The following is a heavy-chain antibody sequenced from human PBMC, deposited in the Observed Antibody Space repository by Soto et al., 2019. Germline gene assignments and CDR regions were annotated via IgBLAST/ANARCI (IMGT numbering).Heavy chain of an antibody. Sequence: QVQLVQSGAEVKKPGSSVKVSCLASRGTFNRYAINWVRKAPGHGLEWLGALVPQFGTPNYAQKFQDRVTIVADESTNTTSMELRGLTSDDTAVYYCARQNRDTPMVPFDVWGHGTLVTVSS. CDR2: LVPQFGTP. V-gene: IGHV1-69*01. CDR3: ARQNRDTPMVPFDV. CDR1: RGTFNRYA. D-gene: IGHD5-18*01. J-gene: IGHJ4*01.